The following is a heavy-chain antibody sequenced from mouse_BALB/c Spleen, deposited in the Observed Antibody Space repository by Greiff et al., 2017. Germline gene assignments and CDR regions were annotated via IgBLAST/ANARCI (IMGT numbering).Heavy chain of an antibody. CDR3: ARKLRDAMDY. D-gene: IGHD1-1*01. CDR2: INPSTGYT. V-gene: IGHV1-7*01. J-gene: IGHJ4*01. CDR1: GYTFTSYW. Sequence: QVQLQQSGAELAKPGASVKMSCKASGYTFTSYWMHWVKQRPGQGLEWIGYINPSTGYTEYNQKFKDKATLTADKSSSTAYKQLSSLTSEDSAVYYCARKLRDAMDYWGQGTSVTVSS.